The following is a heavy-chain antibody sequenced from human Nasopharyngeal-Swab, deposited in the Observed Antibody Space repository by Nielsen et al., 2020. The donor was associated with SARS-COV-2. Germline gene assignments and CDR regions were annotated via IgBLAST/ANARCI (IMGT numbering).Heavy chain of an antibody. CDR2: ISYDGSNK. Sequence: GESLKIPCASSGFTFSSYGMHCVRQAPGKGLEWVAVISYDGSNKYYADSVKGRFTISRDNSKNTLYLQMNSLRAEDTAVYYCASSSWFLYYFDYWGQGTLVTVSS. CDR1: GFTFSSYG. V-gene: IGHV3-30*03. CDR3: ASSSWFLYYFDY. D-gene: IGHD6-13*01. J-gene: IGHJ4*02.